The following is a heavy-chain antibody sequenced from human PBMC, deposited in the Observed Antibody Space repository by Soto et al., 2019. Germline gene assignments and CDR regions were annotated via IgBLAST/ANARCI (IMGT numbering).Heavy chain of an antibody. CDR2: IIPIFGTA. J-gene: IGHJ4*02. D-gene: IGHD5-12*01. CDR3: AGGLSSYDFLELGY. Sequence: QVQLVQSGAEVKKPGSSVKVSCKASGGTFSSYAISWVRQAPGQGLEWMGGIIPIFGTANYAQKFQGRVTITANEYTSTAYMGLSSLRSEDTAVYYCAGGLSSYDFLELGYWGQGTLVTVSS. V-gene: IGHV1-69*01. CDR1: GGTFSSYA.